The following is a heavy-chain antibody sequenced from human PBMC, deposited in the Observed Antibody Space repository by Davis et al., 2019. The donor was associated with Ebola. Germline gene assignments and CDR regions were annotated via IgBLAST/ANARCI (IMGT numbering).Heavy chain of an antibody. CDR2: IIPILGIA. Sequence: SVKVSCKASGGTFSSYAISWVRQAPGQGLEWMGRIIPILGIANYAQKFQGRVTITADKSTSTAYMELSSLRSEDTAVYYCARDSDCSSTSCYPAHRGGMDVWGQGTTVTVSS. V-gene: IGHV1-69*04. J-gene: IGHJ6*02. CDR3: ARDSDCSSTSCYPAHRGGMDV. CDR1: GGTFSSYA. D-gene: IGHD2-2*01.